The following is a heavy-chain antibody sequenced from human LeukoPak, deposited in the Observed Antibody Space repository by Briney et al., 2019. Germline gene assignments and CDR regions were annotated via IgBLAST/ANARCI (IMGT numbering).Heavy chain of an antibody. Sequence: SETLSLTCTVSGASLSKYYWSWIRQPPPKGPECIGYATYSGGTNHNPSLKSRVTISSDTSKNQFSLKSASVTAADTAVYYCARHERGADNLDYWGQGTLVTVS. J-gene: IGHJ4*02. D-gene: IGHD1-1*01. V-gene: IGHV4-59*08. CDR3: ARHERGADNLDY. CDR1: GASLSKYY. CDR2: ATYSGGT.